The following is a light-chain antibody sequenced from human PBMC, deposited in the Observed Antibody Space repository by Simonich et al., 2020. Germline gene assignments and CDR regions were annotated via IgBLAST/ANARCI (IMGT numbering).Light chain of an antibody. CDR3: QAWDSSTVV. CDR2: QDS. V-gene: IGLV3-1*01. Sequence: SYELTQPPSVSVSPGQTASITCSGDKLGDKYACWYQQKPGQSPVLVIYQDSKRPSGSTARFSGSHPRNTANLTISGTQAMDEADYYCQAWDSSTVVFGGGTKLTVL. CDR1: KLGDKY. J-gene: IGLJ2*01.